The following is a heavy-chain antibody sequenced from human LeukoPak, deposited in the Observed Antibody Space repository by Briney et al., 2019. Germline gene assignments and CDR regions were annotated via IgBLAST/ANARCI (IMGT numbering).Heavy chain of an antibody. D-gene: IGHD1-26*01. J-gene: IGHJ5*02. CDR1: GASVSSASY. CDR2: IYNGVNT. Sequence: SETLSLTCTVSGASVSSASYWTWIRQPPGKGVEWIAHIYNGVNTNYNPSLKSRVTISVDTSKNRFSLRLNSVTAADTAVYYCARSRAFNSGAFDPWGQGSLVTVSS. CDR3: ARSRAFNSGAFDP. V-gene: IGHV4-61*01.